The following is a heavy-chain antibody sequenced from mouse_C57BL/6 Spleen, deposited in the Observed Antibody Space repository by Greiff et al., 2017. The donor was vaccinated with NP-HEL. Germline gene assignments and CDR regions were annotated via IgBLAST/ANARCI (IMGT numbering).Heavy chain of an antibody. CDR3: ARSGDYSNYGFAY. CDR1: GYTFTSYW. D-gene: IGHD2-5*01. Sequence: QVQLQQPGAELVKPGASVKMSCKASGYTFTSYWITWVKQRPGQGLEWIGDIYPGSGSTNYNEKFKSKATLTVDTSSSTAYMQLSSLTSEDSAVYYCARSGDYSNYGFAYWGQGTLVTVSA. CDR2: IYPGSGST. V-gene: IGHV1-55*01. J-gene: IGHJ3*01.